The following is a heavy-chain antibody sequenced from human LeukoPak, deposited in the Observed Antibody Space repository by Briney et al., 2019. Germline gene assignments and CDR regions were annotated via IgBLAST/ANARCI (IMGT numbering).Heavy chain of an antibody. D-gene: IGHD4-11*01. V-gene: IGHV3-23*01. J-gene: IGHJ4*02. CDR1: GFTFSSYA. CDR2: ISGSGGST. Sequence: TGGSLRLSCAASGFTFSSYAMSWVRQAPGKGLEWVSGISGSGGSTYYADSVKGRFTISRDNSKNTLYLQMNSLRAEDTAVYYCAKGYDYSNYLFDYWGQGTLVTVSS. CDR3: AKGYDYSNYLFDY.